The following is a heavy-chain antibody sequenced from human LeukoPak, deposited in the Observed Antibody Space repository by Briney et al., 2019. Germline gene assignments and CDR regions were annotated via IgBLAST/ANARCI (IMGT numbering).Heavy chain of an antibody. D-gene: IGHD3-22*01. CDR2: INPSGGST. Sequence: ASVKVSCKASGYTFTSYYMHWVRQAPGQGLEWMGIINPSGGSTSYAQKFQGRVTITADKSTSTAYMELSSLRSEDTAVYYCARAVVMTTNWFDPWGQGTLVTVSS. J-gene: IGHJ5*02. V-gene: IGHV1-46*01. CDR1: GYTFTSYY. CDR3: ARAVVMTTNWFDP.